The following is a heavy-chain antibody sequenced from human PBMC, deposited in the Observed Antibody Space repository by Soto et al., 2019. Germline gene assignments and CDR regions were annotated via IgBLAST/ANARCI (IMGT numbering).Heavy chain of an antibody. CDR3: ARLRIYYYDSSGYFSGLTRNVPRYYFDY. V-gene: IGHV4-31*03. CDR2: IYYSGST. J-gene: IGHJ4*02. CDR1: GGSISSGGYY. D-gene: IGHD3-22*01. Sequence: SETLSLTCTVSGGSISSGGYYWSWIRQHPGKGLEWIGYIYYSGSTYYNPSLKSRVTISVDTSKNQFSLKLRSVTAADTAVYYCARLRIYYYDSSGYFSGLTRNVPRYYFDYWGQGTLVTVSS.